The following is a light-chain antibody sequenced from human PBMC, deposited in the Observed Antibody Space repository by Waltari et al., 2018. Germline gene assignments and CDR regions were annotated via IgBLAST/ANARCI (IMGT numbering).Light chain of an antibody. J-gene: IGKJ1*01. Sequence: DIQMTQSPSSLSASVGDRVTITCRASQGISNSLAWLQQNPGKAPKLLLYAASRLESGVPSRFSVSGAGTDYTRTISSLQPEDFATYYCQQYYSTLWTFGQGTKVEIK. V-gene: IGKV1-NL1*01. CDR1: QGISNS. CDR3: QQYYSTLWT. CDR2: AAS.